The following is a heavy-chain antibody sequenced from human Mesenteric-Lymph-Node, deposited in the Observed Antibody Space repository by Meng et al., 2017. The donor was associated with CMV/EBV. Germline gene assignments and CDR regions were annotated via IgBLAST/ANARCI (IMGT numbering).Heavy chain of an antibody. CDR1: GFSFSNYE. CDR3: AKDRRSVQDLYGSTSCYFCYYGMDV. Sequence: GESLKISCAASGFSFSNYEVSWVRQAPGKGLEWLAYIGASGSPIHYADSVRGRFTIFRDNSKNTLYLQMNSLRAEDTAVYYCAKDRRSVQDLYGSTSCYFCYYGMDVWGQGTTVTVSS. CDR2: IGASGSPI. J-gene: IGHJ6*02. V-gene: IGHV3-48*03. D-gene: IGHD2-2*01.